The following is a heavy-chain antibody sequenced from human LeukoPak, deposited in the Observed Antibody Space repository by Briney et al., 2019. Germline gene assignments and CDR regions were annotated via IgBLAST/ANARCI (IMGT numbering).Heavy chain of an antibody. CDR2: IKQDGSEK. CDR1: GFTFSSYW. Sequence: GGSLRLSCAASGFTFSSYWMSWVRQAPGKGLEWVANIKQDGSEKYYVDSVKGRFTISRDNAKNSLYLQMNSLRAGDTAVYYCARGPRGGYCSSTSCHYPIDYWGQGTLVTVSS. V-gene: IGHV3-7*01. J-gene: IGHJ4*02. CDR3: ARGPRGGYCSSTSCHYPIDY. D-gene: IGHD2-2*01.